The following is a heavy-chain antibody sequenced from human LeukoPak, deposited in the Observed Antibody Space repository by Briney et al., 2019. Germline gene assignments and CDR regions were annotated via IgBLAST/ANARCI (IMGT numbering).Heavy chain of an antibody. V-gene: IGHV4-4*07. CDR3: ARGDSGWYLGLGFDC. D-gene: IGHD6-19*01. CDR2: IYHSGST. J-gene: IGHJ4*02. CDR1: GGSISSYY. Sequence: SETLSLTCTVSGGSISSYYWSWIRQPAGKGLEWIGSIYHSGSTYYNPSLKSRVTISVDTSKNQVSLKLRSVTAADTAVYYCARGDSGWYLGLGFDCWGQGTLVTVSS.